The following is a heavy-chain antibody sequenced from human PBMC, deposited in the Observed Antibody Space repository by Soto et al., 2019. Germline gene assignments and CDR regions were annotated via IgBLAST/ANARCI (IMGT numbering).Heavy chain of an antibody. J-gene: IGHJ5*02. D-gene: IGHD6-13*01. V-gene: IGHV3-48*01. CDR1: GFTFSSYS. CDR2: ISSSSSTI. CDR3: ARHPERIAQIGWFDP. Sequence: EVQLVESGGGLVQPGGSLSLSCAASGFTFSSYSINWVRQAPGKGLEWVSYISSSSSTIYYADSVKGRFTISRDNAKNSLYLQMNSLRAEDTAVYYCARHPERIAQIGWFDPWGQGTLVTVSS.